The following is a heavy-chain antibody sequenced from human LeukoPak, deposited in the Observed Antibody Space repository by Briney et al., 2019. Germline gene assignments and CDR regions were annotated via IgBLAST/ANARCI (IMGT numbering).Heavy chain of an antibody. V-gene: IGHV1-69*06. D-gene: IGHD1-26*01. CDR3: ARNSGSSYNWFDP. CDR1: GGTFSSYA. J-gene: IGHJ5*02. CDR2: IIPIFGTA. Sequence: SVKASCKASGGTFSSYAISWVRQAPGQGLEWMGGIIPIFGTANYAQKFQGRVTITADKSTSTAYMELSSLRSEDTAVYYCARNSGSSYNWFDPWGQGTLVTVSS.